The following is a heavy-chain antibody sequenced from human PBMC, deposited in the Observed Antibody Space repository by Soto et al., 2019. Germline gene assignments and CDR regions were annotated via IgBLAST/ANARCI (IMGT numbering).Heavy chain of an antibody. D-gene: IGHD4-17*01. Sequence: EAHLVGSGGGLVQPGGSLRLSCAASGFAVSANYLSWVRQAPGKGLEWVSLIYSGGDTGYADSVRGRFTISRDNSKNTLYLQMNSLKAEDTAVYYCATRMTTAPYWGQGALVNVSS. J-gene: IGHJ4*02. V-gene: IGHV3-66*01. CDR3: ATRMTTAPY. CDR1: GFAVSANY. CDR2: IYSGGDT.